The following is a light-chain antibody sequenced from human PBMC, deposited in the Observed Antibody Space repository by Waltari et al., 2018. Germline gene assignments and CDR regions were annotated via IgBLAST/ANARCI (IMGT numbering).Light chain of an antibody. Sequence: VTCRASQTISSYLNWYQQTAGKAPKLLIYAASRLQSGVPSMFSGSGSGTHFTLTISSLQPEDFATYYCQQSYSTPFTFGPGTKVDIK. J-gene: IGKJ3*01. CDR1: QTISSY. CDR3: QQSYSTPFT. V-gene: IGKV1-39*01. CDR2: AAS.